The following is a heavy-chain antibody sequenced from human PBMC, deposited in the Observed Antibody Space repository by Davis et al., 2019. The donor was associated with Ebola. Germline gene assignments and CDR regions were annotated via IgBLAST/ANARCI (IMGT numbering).Heavy chain of an antibody. V-gene: IGHV4-59*01. J-gene: IGHJ6*02. D-gene: IGHD2-15*01. Sequence: MPSETLSLTCTVSGGSISTYYWSWIRQPPGKGLEWIGGIYCSGTTNYNPSLKSRVTISVDTSKNQFSLKLSSVTAADTAVYYCARVVRDELLFHGMDVWGQGITVTVSS. CDR3: ARVVRDELLFHGMDV. CDR2: IYCSGTT. CDR1: GGSISTYY.